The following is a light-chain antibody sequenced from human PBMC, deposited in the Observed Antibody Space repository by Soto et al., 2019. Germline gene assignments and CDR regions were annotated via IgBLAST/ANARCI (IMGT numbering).Light chain of an antibody. CDR2: RAS. Sequence: TPSPAPLFVSPGERATLSCRGSQNIYSNVAWYQQRPGQAPRLLIYRASTRAPGIPARFSGSGSGTEFTLTISSLQSEDFTVYSCLQYHNLWAFGQGTKVDIK. V-gene: IGKV3-15*01. J-gene: IGKJ1*01. CDR3: LQYHNLWA. CDR1: QNIYSN.